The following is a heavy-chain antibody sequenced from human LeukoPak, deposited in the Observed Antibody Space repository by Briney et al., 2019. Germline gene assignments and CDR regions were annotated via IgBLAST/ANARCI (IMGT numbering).Heavy chain of an antibody. Sequence: PGGSLRVSCAASGFTFISYEMNWVRQALGKGLEWVSYTTSSGSTKYYADSVRGRFTISRDNAKNSLYLQMNSLRAEDTALYYCARETNGGYVFDGLDVWGQGTTVIVSS. CDR1: GFTFISYE. CDR3: ARETNGGYVFDGLDV. V-gene: IGHV3-48*03. J-gene: IGHJ6*02. D-gene: IGHD5-12*01. CDR2: TTSSGSTK.